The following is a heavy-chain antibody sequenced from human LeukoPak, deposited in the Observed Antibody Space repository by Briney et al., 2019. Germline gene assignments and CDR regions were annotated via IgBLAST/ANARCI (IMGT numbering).Heavy chain of an antibody. J-gene: IGHJ4*02. V-gene: IGHV3-9*01. CDR2: ISWNSGSI. CDR1: GFTFDDYA. Sequence: GGSLRLSCAASGFTFDDYAMHWVRQAPGKGLEWVSGISWNSGSIGYADSVKGRFTISRDNAKNSLYLQMNSLRAEDTALYYCAKDKAPYDSSGYTDYWGQGTLVTVSS. D-gene: IGHD3-22*01. CDR3: AKDKAPYDSSGYTDY.